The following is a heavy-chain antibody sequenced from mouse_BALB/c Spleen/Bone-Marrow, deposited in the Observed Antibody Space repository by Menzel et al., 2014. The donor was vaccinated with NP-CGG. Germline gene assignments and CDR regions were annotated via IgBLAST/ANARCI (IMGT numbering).Heavy chain of an antibody. J-gene: IGHJ4*01. D-gene: IGHD1-1*01. CDR3: ARHSGSTSYYYTMDY. CDR2: ISSGGSYT. CDR1: GFTFSSFA. V-gene: IGHV5-9-1*01. Sequence: EVMLVESGGGLVKPGGSLKLSCAASGFTFSSFAMSWVRQTPEKRLEWVATISSGGSYTYCPDSVKGRFTISRDNAKNTLYLQMSSLRSEDTAMYYCARHSGSTSYYYTMDYWGQGTSVTVSS.